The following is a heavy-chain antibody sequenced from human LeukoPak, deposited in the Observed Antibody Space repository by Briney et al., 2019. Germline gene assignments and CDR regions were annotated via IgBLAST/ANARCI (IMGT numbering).Heavy chain of an antibody. CDR2: IKSDGSST. Sequence: HPGGSLRLSCAASEFTFSSYWMHWVRQAPGKGLVWVSHIKSDGSSTGYADSVKGRFTISRDNAKNTLYLQMNSLRAEDTAVYYCARDRAGTYYYYYYGMDVWGQGTAVTVSS. D-gene: IGHD1-14*01. CDR1: EFTFSSYW. CDR3: ARDRAGTYYYYYYGMDV. J-gene: IGHJ6*02. V-gene: IGHV3-74*01.